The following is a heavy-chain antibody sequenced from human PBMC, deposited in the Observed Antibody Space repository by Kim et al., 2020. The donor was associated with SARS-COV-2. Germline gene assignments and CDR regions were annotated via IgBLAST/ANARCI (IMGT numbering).Heavy chain of an antibody. CDR3: ARGYSSGWYGWWVDP. Sequence: DSVKGRFTISRHNSKNTLYLQMNSLRAEDTAVYYCARGYSSGWYGWWVDPWGQGTLVTVSS. D-gene: IGHD6-19*01. J-gene: IGHJ5*02. V-gene: IGHV3-53*04.